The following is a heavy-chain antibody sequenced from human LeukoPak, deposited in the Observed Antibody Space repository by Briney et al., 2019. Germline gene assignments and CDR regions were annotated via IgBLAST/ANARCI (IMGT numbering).Heavy chain of an antibody. CDR1: GFTFSSYS. J-gene: IGHJ4*02. CDR2: IRSSSSYI. Sequence: GGSLRLSCAASGFTFSSYSMNWVRQAPGKGLEWVSSIRSSSSYIYYADSVKGRFTISRDNAKNSLYLQMNSLRAEDTAVYYCAKPLAVAPYYFDYWGQGTLVTVSS. V-gene: IGHV3-21*01. CDR3: AKPLAVAPYYFDY. D-gene: IGHD6-19*01.